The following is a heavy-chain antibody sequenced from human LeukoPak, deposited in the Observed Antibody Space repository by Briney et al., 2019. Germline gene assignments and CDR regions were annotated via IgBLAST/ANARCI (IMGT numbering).Heavy chain of an antibody. J-gene: IGHJ4*02. CDR1: GFNFRNYY. Sequence: GSLRLSCAASGFNFRNYYMGWIRQPPGKGLEWIGYIYYSGNTNYNPSLKSRVTISVDTSKNQFSLKLSSVTAADTAVYYCARDLYSSHWGQGTLVTVSS. D-gene: IGHD6-19*01. V-gene: IGHV4-59*01. CDR2: IYYSGNT. CDR3: ARDLYSSH.